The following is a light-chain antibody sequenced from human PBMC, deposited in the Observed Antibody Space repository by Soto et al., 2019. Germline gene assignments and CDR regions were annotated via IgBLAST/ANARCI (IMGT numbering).Light chain of an antibody. J-gene: IGKJ5*01. CDR1: QTVLTN. CDR3: QQYNNWPIT. CDR2: GAS. V-gene: IGKV3-15*01. Sequence: EIEMAQSPATLSVSPGERATLSCRASQTVLTNLAWYQQKPGQAPRLLIYGASTRATAIPARFSGSGSGTEFTLTISSLQSEDFAAYYCQQYNNWPITFGQVTRLEI.